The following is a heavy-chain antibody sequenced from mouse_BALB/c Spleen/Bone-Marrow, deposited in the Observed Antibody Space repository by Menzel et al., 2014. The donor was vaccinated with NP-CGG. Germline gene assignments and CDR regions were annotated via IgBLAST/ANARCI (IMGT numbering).Heavy chain of an antibody. Sequence: VQLQQSGPELVKPGASVRISCKASGYTFTSYYIHWVKQRPGQGLEWIGWIYPGNVNTKYNEKFKGKATLTADKSSSTAYMQLSSLTSEDSAVYFCARWGNYGDYAMDYWCQGTSVTVSS. V-gene: IGHV1S56*01. J-gene: IGHJ4*01. D-gene: IGHD2-1*01. CDR1: GYTFTSYY. CDR2: IYPGNVNT. CDR3: ARWGNYGDYAMDY.